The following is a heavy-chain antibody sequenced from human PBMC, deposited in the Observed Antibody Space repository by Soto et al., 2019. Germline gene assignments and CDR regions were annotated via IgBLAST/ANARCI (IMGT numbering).Heavy chain of an antibody. CDR2: ISYDGSNK. V-gene: IGHV3-30*18. CDR1: GFTFSSYG. Sequence: PGGSLRLSCAASGFTFSSYGMHWVRQAPGKGLEWVAVISYDGSNKYYADSVKGRFTISRDNSKNTLYLQMNSLRAEDTAVYYCAKDYKWFGELAPYYFDYWGQGTLVTVSS. CDR3: AKDYKWFGELAPYYFDY. D-gene: IGHD3-10*01. J-gene: IGHJ4*02.